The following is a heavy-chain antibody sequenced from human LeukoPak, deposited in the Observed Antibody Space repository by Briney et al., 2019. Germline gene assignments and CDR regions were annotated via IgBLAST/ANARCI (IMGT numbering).Heavy chain of an antibody. CDR2: MSYDGSNK. V-gene: IGHV3-30*18. CDR1: GFTFSSYG. J-gene: IGHJ4*02. D-gene: IGHD2-15*01. CDR3: AKLRAPGYCSGGSCYSLDY. Sequence: GGSLRLSCAASGFTFSSYGMHWVRQAPGKGLEWVAVMSYDGSNKYYADSVKGRFTISRDNSKNTLYLQMNSLRAEDTAVYYCAKLRAPGYCSGGSCYSLDYWGQGTLVTVSS.